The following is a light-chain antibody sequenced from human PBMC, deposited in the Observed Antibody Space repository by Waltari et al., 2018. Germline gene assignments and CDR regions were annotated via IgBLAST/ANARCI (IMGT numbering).Light chain of an antibody. V-gene: IGKV3-15*01. Sequence: EIVLTQSPATLSVSPGERATLFCRASHSIRNNLAWYQQKPGQAPRLLIYGASTRATGIPARFSGSGSGTEFTLTISSLQSEDFAFYYCQQSRQWPRRTFGQGTKLE. J-gene: IGKJ2*01. CDR3: QQSRQWPRRT. CDR1: HSIRNN. CDR2: GAS.